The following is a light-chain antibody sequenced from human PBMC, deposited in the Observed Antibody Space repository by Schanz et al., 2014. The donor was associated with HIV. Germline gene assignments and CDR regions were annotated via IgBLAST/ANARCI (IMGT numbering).Light chain of an antibody. Sequence: QLVLTQPPSASGTPGQRVTISCSGSSSNIKINAVNWYQHLPGTGPKLLIYGNSNRPSGVPDRFSGSGSGTSASLAISGLQSDDEGDYYCAGWDDSLKGWVFGGGTKLTVL. V-gene: IGLV1-44*01. CDR3: AGWDDSLKGWV. CDR2: GNS. J-gene: IGLJ3*02. CDR1: SSNIKINA.